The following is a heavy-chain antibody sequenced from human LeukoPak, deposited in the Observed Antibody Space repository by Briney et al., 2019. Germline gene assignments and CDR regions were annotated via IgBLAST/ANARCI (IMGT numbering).Heavy chain of an antibody. J-gene: IGHJ3*02. Sequence: PSETLSLTCAVSGGSISSGGYSWSWIRQPPGKGLEWIGYIYHSGSTYYNPSLKSRVTISVDRSKNQFSLKLSSVTAADTAVYYCARDRGGNRHAFDTWGQGTMVTVSS. CDR3: ARDRGGNRHAFDT. CDR2: IYHSGST. V-gene: IGHV4-30-2*01. CDR1: GGSISSGGYS. D-gene: IGHD4-23*01.